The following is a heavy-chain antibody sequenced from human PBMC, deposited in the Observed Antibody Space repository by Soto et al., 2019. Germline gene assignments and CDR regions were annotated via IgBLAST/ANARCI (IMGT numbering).Heavy chain of an antibody. CDR3: ARTSIFGVVLNAFDI. CDR1: GGSFSGGGYY. Sequence: PSETLSLTCTVSGGSFSGGGYYWSWIRQHPGKGLEWTGYISYSGSTKYKPSLQSRITISVDTSKNQFSLRLTSVTAADTAIYFCARTSIFGVVLNAFDIWGPGTLVTVSS. D-gene: IGHD3-3*01. J-gene: IGHJ3*02. V-gene: IGHV4-31*03. CDR2: ISYSGST.